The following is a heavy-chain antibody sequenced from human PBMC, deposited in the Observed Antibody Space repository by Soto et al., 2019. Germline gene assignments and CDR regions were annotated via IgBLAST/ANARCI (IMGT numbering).Heavy chain of an antibody. CDR3: ARDTQDGYSSGWWSDYYYYYGMDV. V-gene: IGHV1-18*01. CDR1: GYTFTSYG. Sequence: GASVKVSCKASGYTFTSYGISWVRQAPGQGLEWMGWISAYNGNTNYAQKLQGRVTTTTDTSTSTAYMELRSLRSDDTAVYYCARDTQDGYSSGWWSDYYYYYGMDVWGQGTTVTVSS. D-gene: IGHD6-19*01. CDR2: ISAYNGNT. J-gene: IGHJ6*02.